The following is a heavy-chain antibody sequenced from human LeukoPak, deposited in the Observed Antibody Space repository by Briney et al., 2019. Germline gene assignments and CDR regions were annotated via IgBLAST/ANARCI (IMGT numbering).Heavy chain of an antibody. J-gene: IGHJ3*02. CDR2: INPSGGST. CDR3: ARDPKKTYYYGSGSPTDAFDI. CDR1: GYTFTSYD. D-gene: IGHD3-10*01. V-gene: IGHV1-46*01. Sequence: ASVKVSCKTSGYTFTSYDMHWVRQAPGQGLEWMGIINPSGGSTSYAQSFQGRVTMTRDMSTSTVYMELSSLRSEDTAVYYCARDPKKTYYYGSGSPTDAFDIWGQGTMVTVSS.